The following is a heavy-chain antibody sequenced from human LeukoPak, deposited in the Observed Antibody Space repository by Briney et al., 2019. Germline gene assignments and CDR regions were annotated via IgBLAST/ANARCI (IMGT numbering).Heavy chain of an antibody. J-gene: IGHJ2*01. V-gene: IGHV1-69*05. Sequence: SGKVSCKASGGTFSSYAISWVRQAPGPGLEWMGGIIPIFGTASYAQKFQGRVTITTDESTSTAYMELSSLRSEDTAVYYCARARGSSGSYRPYWYFDLWGRGTLVTVSS. D-gene: IGHD1-26*01. CDR3: ARARGSSGSYRPYWYFDL. CDR2: IIPIFGTA. CDR1: GGTFSSYA.